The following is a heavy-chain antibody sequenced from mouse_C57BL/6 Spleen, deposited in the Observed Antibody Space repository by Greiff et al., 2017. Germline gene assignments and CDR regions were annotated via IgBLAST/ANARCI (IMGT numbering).Heavy chain of an antibody. J-gene: IGHJ2*01. CDR2: IDPENGDT. CDR1: GFNIKDDY. Sequence: EVQVVESGAELVRPGASVKLSCTASGFNIKDDYMHWVKQRPEQGLEWIGWIDPENGDTEYASKFQGKATITADTSSNTAYLQLSSLTSEDTAVYYCTGGNSYFDYWGQGTTLTVSS. D-gene: IGHD2-1*01. V-gene: IGHV14-4*01. CDR3: TGGNSYFDY.